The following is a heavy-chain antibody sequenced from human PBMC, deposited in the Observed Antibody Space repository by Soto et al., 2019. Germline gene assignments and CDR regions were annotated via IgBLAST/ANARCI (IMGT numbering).Heavy chain of an antibody. D-gene: IGHD1-26*01. CDR2: INHSGST. V-gene: IGHV4-34*01. CDR3: ARGDLVGAMYYFDY. CDR1: GGSFSGYY. Sequence: QVQLQQWGAGLLKPSETLSLTCAVYGGSFSGYYWSWIRQPPGKGLEWIGEINHSGSTNYNPSLKSRVTISVDTSKNQFSLKLSSVTAADTAVYYCARGDLVGAMYYFDYWGQGTLVTVFS. J-gene: IGHJ4*02.